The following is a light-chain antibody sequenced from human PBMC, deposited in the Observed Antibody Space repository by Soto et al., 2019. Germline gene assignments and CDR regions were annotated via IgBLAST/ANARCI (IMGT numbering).Light chain of an antibody. CDR1: QSVSSNE. J-gene: IGKJ1*01. CDR2: GAS. CDR3: QHYGRSPPSWT. Sequence: EIVLTQSPGTLSLSAGERATLSCRASQSVSSNELAWYQQKPGQPPRLLISGASSRATGIPDRFIGSGSGTDFTLTISSLEPEDFAVYYCQHYGRSPPSWTFDQGTKVEIK. V-gene: IGKV3-20*01.